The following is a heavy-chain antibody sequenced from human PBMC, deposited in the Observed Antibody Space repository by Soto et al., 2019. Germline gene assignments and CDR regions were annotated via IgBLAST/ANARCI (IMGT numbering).Heavy chain of an antibody. Sequence: SETLSLTCTVSGDSISNYYLSWIRQPPGKGLEWISYIYDSGSTNYNPSHKSRVTISVDTSKNQVSLRLRSVTAAYTPVYFCARPYGGNYAFDFWGPGTMVTVSS. CDR2: IYDSGST. V-gene: IGHV4-59*08. J-gene: IGHJ3*01. CDR1: GDSISNYY. D-gene: IGHD4-17*01. CDR3: ARPYGGNYAFDF.